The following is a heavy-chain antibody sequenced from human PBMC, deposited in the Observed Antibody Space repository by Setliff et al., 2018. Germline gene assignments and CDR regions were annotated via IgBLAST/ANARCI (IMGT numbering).Heavy chain of an antibody. J-gene: IGHJ4*02. D-gene: IGHD2-21*02. Sequence: SETLSLTCTVSGGSTSSYYWSWIRQPPGKGLEWIGYIYYSGSTNYNPSLKSRVTISVDTSKNQFSLKLSSVTAADTAVYYCARDRGGDWIYYFDYWGQGTLVTVSS. CDR3: ARDRGGDWIYYFDY. V-gene: IGHV4-59*01. CDR2: IYYSGST. CDR1: GGSTSSYY.